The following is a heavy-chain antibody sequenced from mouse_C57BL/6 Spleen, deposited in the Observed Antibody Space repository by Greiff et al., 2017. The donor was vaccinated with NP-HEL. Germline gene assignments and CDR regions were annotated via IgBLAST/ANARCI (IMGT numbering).Heavy chain of an antibody. CDR3: AIVTTVVAEGYFDV. V-gene: IGHV2-5*01. D-gene: IGHD1-1*01. CDR1: GFSLTSYG. CDR2: IWRGGST. Sequence: VQLVESGPGLVQPSQSLSITCTVSGFSLTSYGVHWVRQSPGKGLEWLGVIWRGGSTDYNAAFMSRLSITKDNSKSQVFFKMNSLQADDTAIYYGAIVTTVVAEGYFDVWGTGTTVTVSS. J-gene: IGHJ1*03.